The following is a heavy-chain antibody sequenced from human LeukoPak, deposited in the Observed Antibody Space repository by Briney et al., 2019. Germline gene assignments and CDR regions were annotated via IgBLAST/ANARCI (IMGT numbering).Heavy chain of an antibody. Sequence: GTSLRLSCEASGFTFSTFPMHWVRQTQDKRLEWVAVISDDGRDTYYADSVKGRFTISRDNSKNTLYLQMNSLSPEDTAVVYCARVGRVSIYPSYMDVWGKGTTVTVSS. CDR1: GFTFSTFP. CDR2: ISDDGRDT. CDR3: ARVGRVSIYPSYMDV. D-gene: IGHD6-6*01. V-gene: IGHV3-30*04. J-gene: IGHJ6*03.